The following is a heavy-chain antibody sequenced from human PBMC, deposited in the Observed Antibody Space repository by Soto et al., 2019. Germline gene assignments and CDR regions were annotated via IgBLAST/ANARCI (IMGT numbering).Heavy chain of an antibody. V-gene: IGHV1-3*01. J-gene: IGHJ4*02. D-gene: IGHD3-22*01. CDR2: INAGNGNT. CDR3: ARWDASSGYSPGFDY. Sequence: ASVKVSCKASGYTFTSYAMHWVRQAPGQRLEWMGWINAGNGNTKYSQKFQGRVTITRDTSASTAYMELSSLRSEDTDVYYCARWDASSGYSPGFDYWGKGTLVTVSS. CDR1: GYTFTSYA.